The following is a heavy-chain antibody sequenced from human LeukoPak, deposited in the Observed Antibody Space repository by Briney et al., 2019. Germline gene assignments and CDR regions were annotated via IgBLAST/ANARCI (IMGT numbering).Heavy chain of an antibody. CDR1: GFTFSSYG. V-gene: IGHV3-30*18. J-gene: IGHJ4*02. CDR3: AKMAQNFDY. Sequence: GRSLRLSCAPSGFTFSSYGMHWVRQAPGKGLEWVAVISYDGSDKYYADSVKGRFTISRDNSKNTLYLQMNSLRAEDTAVYYCAKMAQNFDYWGQGTLVTVSS. D-gene: IGHD5-24*01. CDR2: ISYDGSDK.